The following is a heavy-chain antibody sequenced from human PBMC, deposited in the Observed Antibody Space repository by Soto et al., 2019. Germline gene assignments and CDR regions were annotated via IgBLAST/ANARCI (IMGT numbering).Heavy chain of an antibody. CDR1: GFTFGIYA. J-gene: IGHJ4*02. CDR2: ISGSGGSI. CDR3: ARVAPEYSSTPRRFDF. V-gene: IGHV3-23*01. Sequence: QPGGSLRLSCAASGFTFGIYAISWVRQAPGKGLEWVSSISGSGGSIYYAHSVKGRFTISRDKTKNTLDLQMNSLRAEDTAVYHCARVAPEYSSTPRRFDFWGQGTLVTVSS. D-gene: IGHD6-13*01.